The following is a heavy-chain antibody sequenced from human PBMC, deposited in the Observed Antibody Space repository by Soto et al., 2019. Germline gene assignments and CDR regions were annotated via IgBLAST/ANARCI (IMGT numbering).Heavy chain of an antibody. CDR3: VKRSGQSNGWGAFDI. CDR2: VSHDGRNT. J-gene: IGHJ3*02. Sequence: GGSLRLSCAASGFTFSDYAMHWVRQAPGKGLEWVAVVSHDGRNTHYADSVKGRFTISRDNSKNTVDLQMNSLRAEDTAVYYCVKRSGQSNGWGAFDIWGQGAMVTVSS. V-gene: IGHV3-30*18. D-gene: IGHD6-19*01. CDR1: GFTFSDYA.